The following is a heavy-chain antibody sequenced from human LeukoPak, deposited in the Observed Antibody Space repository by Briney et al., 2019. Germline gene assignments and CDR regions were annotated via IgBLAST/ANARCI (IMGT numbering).Heavy chain of an antibody. Sequence: GGSLRLSCAASGFTFSNYWMHWVRQAPGKGLVWVSRIDSDGSSTNYADSVKGRFTISRDNAKNTLYLQMNSLRAEDTAVYYCARDRGYGPLEFVGVFDIWGQGTMVSVSS. V-gene: IGHV3-74*01. CDR2: IDSDGSST. CDR1: GFTFSNYW. D-gene: IGHD3-3*01. J-gene: IGHJ3*02. CDR3: ARDRGYGPLEFVGVFDI.